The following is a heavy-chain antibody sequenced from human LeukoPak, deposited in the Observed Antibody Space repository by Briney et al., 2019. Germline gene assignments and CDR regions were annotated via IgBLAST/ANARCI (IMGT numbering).Heavy chain of an antibody. CDR2: INHSGSA. Sequence: SETLSLTCAVYGGSFSGYYWSWIRRPPGKGLEWIGEINHSGSANYNPSLKSRVTISVDTSKNQFSLKLSSVTAADTAVYYCASPARDYYDSSGQFDYWGQGTLVTVSS. D-gene: IGHD3-22*01. J-gene: IGHJ4*02. CDR3: ASPARDYYDSSGQFDY. V-gene: IGHV4-34*01. CDR1: GGSFSGYY.